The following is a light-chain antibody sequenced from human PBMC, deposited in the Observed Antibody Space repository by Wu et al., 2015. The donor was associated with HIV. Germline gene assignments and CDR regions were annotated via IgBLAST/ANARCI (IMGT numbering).Light chain of an antibody. Sequence: EIVLTQSPGTLSLSAGERATLSCTASQSVSSNYLVWYQQKPGRAPRLLIYATSNGATDIPDRFSGSGSGTDFTLTISRLEPEDFAVYYCQYYGSSPYSFGQGTKLEIK. CDR2: ATS. CDR3: QYYGSSPYS. V-gene: IGKV3-20*01. J-gene: IGKJ2*03. CDR1: QSVSSNY.